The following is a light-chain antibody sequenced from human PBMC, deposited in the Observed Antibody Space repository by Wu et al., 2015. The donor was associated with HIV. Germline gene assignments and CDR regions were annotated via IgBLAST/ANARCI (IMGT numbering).Light chain of an antibody. CDR1: QSVSSSY. Sequence: EIVLTQSPGTLSLSPGERATLSCRASQSVSSSYLAWYQQKPGQAPRLLIYGASGRATGIPDRFSGSGSGTDFTLTISRLEPEDFAVYYCQQYGSPPPRKTFGQGTKVEIK. CDR3: QQYGSPPPRKT. CDR2: GAS. J-gene: IGKJ1*01. V-gene: IGKV3-20*01.